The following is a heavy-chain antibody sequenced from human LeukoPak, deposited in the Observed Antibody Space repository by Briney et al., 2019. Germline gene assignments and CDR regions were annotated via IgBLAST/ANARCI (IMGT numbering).Heavy chain of an antibody. Sequence: GGSLRLSCAASGFTFSTYAMSWVCQAPGKGLEWVSGISSGSGTTYYADSVKGRFTISRDNSKNTLYLQMNSLRAEDTAVYYCATGSEYSSSWYYFDYWGQGTLVTVSS. D-gene: IGHD6-13*01. CDR3: ATGSEYSSSWYYFDY. V-gene: IGHV3-23*01. CDR2: ISSGSGTT. CDR1: GFTFSTYA. J-gene: IGHJ4*02.